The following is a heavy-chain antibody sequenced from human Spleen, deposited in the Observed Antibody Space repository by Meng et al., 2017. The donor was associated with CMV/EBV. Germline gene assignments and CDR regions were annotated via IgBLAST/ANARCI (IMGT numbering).Heavy chain of an antibody. V-gene: IGHV1-46*01. CDR3: ARGRNYGSGSQYFFDF. J-gene: IGHJ4*02. CDR1: RNY. CDR2: IDPNGGVS. Sequence: RNYLNWVRQAPGQGLEWMGIIDPNGGVSRYAHRFQGRVTVTRDTSTNTVYMELSSLKSEDTAVYYCARGRNYGSGSQYFFDFWGQGTLVTVSS. D-gene: IGHD3-10*01.